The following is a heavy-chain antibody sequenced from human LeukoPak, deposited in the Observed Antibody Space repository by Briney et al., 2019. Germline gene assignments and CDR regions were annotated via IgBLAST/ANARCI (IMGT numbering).Heavy chain of an antibody. CDR1: GFTFSSYA. V-gene: IGHV3-33*08. J-gene: IGHJ4*02. D-gene: IGHD3-22*01. Sequence: AGGSLRLSCAASGFTFSSYAMHWVRQAPGKGLEWVAVIWYDGSNKYYADSVKGRFTISRDNSKNTLYLQMNSLRAEDTAVYYCARDGYYYDSSGYHFDYWGQGTLVTVSS. CDR2: IWYDGSNK. CDR3: ARDGYYYDSSGYHFDY.